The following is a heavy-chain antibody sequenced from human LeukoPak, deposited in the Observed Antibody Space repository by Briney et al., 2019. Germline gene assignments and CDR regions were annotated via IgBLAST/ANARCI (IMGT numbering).Heavy chain of an antibody. J-gene: IGHJ4*02. CDR3: ARLTGDPLGWALFGY. D-gene: IGHD7-27*01. V-gene: IGHV4-59*08. CDR1: GGSISSYY. CDR2: IYYSGST. Sequence: SETLSLTCTVSGGSISSYYWSWIRQPPGKGLEWIGNIYYSGSTNYNPSLKSRVTISVDTSKNQFSLKLTSVTAADTAVYYCARLTGDPLGWALFGYWGQGTLVTVSS.